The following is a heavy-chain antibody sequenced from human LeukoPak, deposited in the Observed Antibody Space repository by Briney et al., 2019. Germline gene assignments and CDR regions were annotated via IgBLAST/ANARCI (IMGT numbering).Heavy chain of an antibody. J-gene: IGHJ4*02. CDR2: IYHSGST. CDR3: ARLEGSSYFDY. CDR1: GYSISSGYY. V-gene: IGHV4-38-2*02. Sequence: LETLSLTCTVSGYSISSGYYWGWIRQPPGKGLEWIGSIYHSGSTYYSPSLKSRVTISVDTSKNQFSLKLSSVTAADTAVYYCARLEGSSYFDYWGQGTLVTVSS. D-gene: IGHD3-10*01.